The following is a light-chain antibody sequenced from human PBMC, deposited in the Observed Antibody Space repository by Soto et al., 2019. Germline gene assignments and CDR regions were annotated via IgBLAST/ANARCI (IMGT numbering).Light chain of an antibody. J-gene: IGKJ2*01. CDR2: GAS. V-gene: IGKV3-15*01. Sequence: EIVMTQSPATLSVSPGERATLSCRASQSVSSNLAWYQQKPGQAPRLLIYGASTRATGIPARFSGSGSGTEFTLTISSLQSEDFAVYYCQQYNNWPRKRYTFGQGTKLEIK. CDR3: QQYNNWPRKRYT. CDR1: QSVSSN.